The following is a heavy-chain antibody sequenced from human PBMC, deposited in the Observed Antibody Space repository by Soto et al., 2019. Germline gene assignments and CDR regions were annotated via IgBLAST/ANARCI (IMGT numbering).Heavy chain of an antibody. V-gene: IGHV4-4*07. J-gene: IGHJ4*02. CDR3: ARREDTFDF. CDR2: IFSSGST. Sequence: SETQRLTWTVSGGSIDALYWIWVRQPAGKGLEWIGRIFSSGSTSFNPSLESRVAMSVDTSKNHFSLHLSSVTAADTAVYYRARREDTFDFCGEGMLVTVSS. CDR1: GGSIDALY.